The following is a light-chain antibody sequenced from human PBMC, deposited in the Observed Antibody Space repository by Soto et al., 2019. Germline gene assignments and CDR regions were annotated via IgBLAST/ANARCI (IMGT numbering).Light chain of an antibody. V-gene: IGLV2-23*01. Sequence: QSVLTQPASVSGSPGQSITVSCTGTKNNLGSYYLVSWYQKYPDKAPTLLIYEATKRPSGISDRFSGSKSGFTASLTIAGLRAEDEADYYCCSLEGSNALVVFGGGTKLTVL. CDR2: EAT. CDR1: KNNLGSYYL. CDR3: CSLEGSNALVV. J-gene: IGLJ2*01.